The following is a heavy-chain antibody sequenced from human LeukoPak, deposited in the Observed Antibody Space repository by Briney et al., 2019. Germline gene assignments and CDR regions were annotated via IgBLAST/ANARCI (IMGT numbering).Heavy chain of an antibody. CDR2: IRYDGSNK. J-gene: IGHJ3*02. D-gene: IGHD3-22*01. CDR3: ARDQVTMIVPQVAFDI. Sequence: GGSLRLSCAASGFTFSSYGMHWVRQAPGKGLEWVAFIRYDGSNKYYADSVRGRFTISRDNAKNSLYLQMNSLRAEDTAVYYCARDQVTMIVPQVAFDIWGQGTMVTVSS. V-gene: IGHV3-30*02. CDR1: GFTFSSYG.